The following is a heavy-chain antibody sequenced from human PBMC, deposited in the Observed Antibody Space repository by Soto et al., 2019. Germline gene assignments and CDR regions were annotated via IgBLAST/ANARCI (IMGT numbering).Heavy chain of an antibody. CDR2: ISAYNGKR. Sequence: GQLLQSGDEVKKPGASVRVSCRASGYDFTSYGISWVRQAPGQGLEWVSWISAYNGKRDTAQKFQGRVTMTLDTSTDTAHMELGDLTSADTAVYYCASGRIVASIHDAFEIWGQGTMVAVSS. CDR3: ASGRIVASIHDAFEI. D-gene: IGHD2-21*01. CDR1: GYDFTSYG. V-gene: IGHV1-18*01. J-gene: IGHJ3*02.